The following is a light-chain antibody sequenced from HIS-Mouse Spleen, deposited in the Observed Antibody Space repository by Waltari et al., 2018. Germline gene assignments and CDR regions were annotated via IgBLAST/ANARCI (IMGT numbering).Light chain of an antibody. J-gene: IGLJ3*02. CDR1: SPNTVFTY. V-gene: IGLV1-47*01. CDR3: AAWDDSLSGPV. Sequence: QSVLTQPPSASGTPGQRVTVSCSGTSPNTVFTYVSWYQQLPVTAPKLLIFRNNQRPSGVPDRFSGSKSGTSASLAISGLRSEDEADYYCAAWDDSLSGPVFGGGTKLTVL. CDR2: RNN.